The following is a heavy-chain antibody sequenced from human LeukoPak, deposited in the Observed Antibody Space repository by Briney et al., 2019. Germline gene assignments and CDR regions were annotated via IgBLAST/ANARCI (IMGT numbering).Heavy chain of an antibody. D-gene: IGHD2-2*01. CDR2: INQVGSEK. CDR1: GFTFSDFW. Sequence: GGSLRLSCAASGFTFSDFWMNWVRQAPGKGLEWVASINQVGSEKYYVDSVKGRFTISRDNAKNSLYLQMNSLRAEDTAVYYCARDRRDCSSTCCYGDAFDIWGQGTMVTVSS. J-gene: IGHJ3*02. V-gene: IGHV3-7*03. CDR3: ARDRRDCSSTCCYGDAFDI.